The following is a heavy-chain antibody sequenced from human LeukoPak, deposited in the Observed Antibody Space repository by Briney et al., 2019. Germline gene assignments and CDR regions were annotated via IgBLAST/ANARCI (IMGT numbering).Heavy chain of an antibody. J-gene: IGHJ5*02. Sequence: SETLSLTCTVSGASISRYYWNWIRQPAGKGLEWIGRVYTSGSTDYNPSLKSRVTMSVDTSKNQFSLRLDSVTAADTAVYYCAGDPDSNYWFDPWGQGTLVTVSS. CDR1: GASISRYY. V-gene: IGHV4-4*07. D-gene: IGHD1-1*01. CDR2: VYTSGST. CDR3: AGDPDSNYWFDP.